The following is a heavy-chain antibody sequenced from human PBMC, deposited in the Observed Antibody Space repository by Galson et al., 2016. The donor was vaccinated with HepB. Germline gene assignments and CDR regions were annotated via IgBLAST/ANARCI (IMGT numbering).Heavy chain of an antibody. CDR3: AKDAYYGDYALDY. CDR1: GFTFNSYP. Sequence: SLRLSCAASGFTFNSYPIHWVRQAPGKGLEWLALISSGGFRTRYADSVTGRFTISRDNSKSTVYLHMDSLRPEDTAIYYCAKDAYYGDYALDYWGQGSLVTVSS. J-gene: IGHJ4*02. D-gene: IGHD4-17*01. V-gene: IGHV3-30-3*02. CDR2: ISSGGFRT.